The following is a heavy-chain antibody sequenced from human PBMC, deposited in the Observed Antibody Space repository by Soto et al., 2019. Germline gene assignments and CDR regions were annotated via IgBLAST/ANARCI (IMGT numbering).Heavy chain of an antibody. J-gene: IGHJ4*02. D-gene: IGHD6-6*01. V-gene: IGHV3-33*01. CDR1: GFTFSSYG. Sequence: PGGSLRLSFAASGFTFSSYGMHWVRQAPGKGLEWVSFIWYDGSNKYYADSVKGRFTISRDNSKKTLYLQMNSLRAEDTAVYYCARGKGGIEAQIFNXWGQGTLVTVSX. CDR3: ARGKGGIEAQIFNX. CDR2: IWYDGSNK.